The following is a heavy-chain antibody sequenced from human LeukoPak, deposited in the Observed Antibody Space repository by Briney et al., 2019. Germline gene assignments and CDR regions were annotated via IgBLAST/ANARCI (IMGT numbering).Heavy chain of an antibody. D-gene: IGHD6-13*01. CDR3: AKVEKAAPKKTKYSFDS. CDR2: ISGSGGST. V-gene: IGHV3-23*01. J-gene: IGHJ4*02. Sequence: GGSLRLSCAASGFTYSSYAMSWVRQAPGKGLEWVSAISGSGGSTYYADSVKGRFTISRDNSKNTLYLQMNSLRAEDTALYYCAKVEKAAPKKTKYSFDSGGQGPLVTVSP. CDR1: GFTYSSYA.